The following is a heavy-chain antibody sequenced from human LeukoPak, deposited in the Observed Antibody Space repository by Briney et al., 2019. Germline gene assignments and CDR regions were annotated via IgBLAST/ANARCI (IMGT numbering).Heavy chain of an antibody. J-gene: IGHJ4*02. D-gene: IGHD2-15*01. V-gene: IGHV3-21*01. CDR2: ISSSGSDM. Sequence: WIRQSPGKGLEWLSSISSSGSDMYYADSVKGRFTISRDNAKNSLYLQMNSLRAEDTAVYYCARDYCIGGSCYSFGDFWGQGTLVTVSS. CDR3: ARDYCIGGSCYSFGDF.